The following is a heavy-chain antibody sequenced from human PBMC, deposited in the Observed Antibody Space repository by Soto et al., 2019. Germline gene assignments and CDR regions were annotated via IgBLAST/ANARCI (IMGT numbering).Heavy chain of an antibody. J-gene: IGHJ4*02. CDR3: ATEVMVRGVIMPDY. D-gene: IGHD3-10*01. Sequence: QVQLVQSGAEVKKPGASVKVSCKVSGYTLTELSMHWVRQAPGKGLEWMGGFDPEDGETIYAQKFQGRVTTTEDTSTDTAYMELSSLRSEDTAVYYCATEVMVRGVIMPDYWGQGTLVTVSS. CDR2: FDPEDGET. CDR1: GYTLTELS. V-gene: IGHV1-24*01.